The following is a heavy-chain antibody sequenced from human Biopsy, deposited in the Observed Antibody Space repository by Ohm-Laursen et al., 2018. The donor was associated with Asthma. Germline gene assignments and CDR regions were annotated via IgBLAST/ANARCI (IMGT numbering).Heavy chain of an antibody. CDR1: GPHFESYN. J-gene: IGHJ4*02. CDR2: ITFDGSTQ. Sequence: SLRLSCTASGPHFESYNMHWARQAPGKGLEWVAVITFDGSTQHYGDSVKGRFTISRDSSKNMLFLQMNSLRAEDTAVYYCSKDTLGYYFDIWGQGTKVTVSS. D-gene: IGHD6-13*01. CDR3: SKDTLGYYFDI. V-gene: IGHV3-30-3*01.